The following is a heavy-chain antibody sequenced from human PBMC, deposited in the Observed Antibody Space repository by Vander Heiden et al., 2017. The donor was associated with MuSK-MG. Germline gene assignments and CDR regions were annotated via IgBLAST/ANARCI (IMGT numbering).Heavy chain of an antibody. CDR3: ARSVSNYPYYYYYYYMDV. CDR2: IYYSGST. V-gene: IGHV4-59*08. D-gene: IGHD4-4*01. CDR1: GGSISRYY. J-gene: IGHJ6*03. Sequence: QVQLQESGPGLVKPSETLSLTCTVSGGSISRYYWSWIRQPPGRGLEWIGYIYYSGSTNYSPTLKSRVTISVDTSKNQFSLKLSSVTAADTAVYYCARSVSNYPYYYYYYYMDVWGKGTTVTVSS.